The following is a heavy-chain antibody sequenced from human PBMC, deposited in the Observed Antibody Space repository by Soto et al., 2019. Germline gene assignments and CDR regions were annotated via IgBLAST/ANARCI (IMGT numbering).Heavy chain of an antibody. Sequence: WVLRLSCAASGFTFSSYAMRWVRQAPGKGLEWVAVISYDGSKKDYADSVKGRFTISRDNSKDTLYLQMNSLGAEDTAVYYCAVKWGYWGQGTLVTVSS. CDR1: GFTFSSYA. CDR3: AVKWGY. J-gene: IGHJ4*02. V-gene: IGHV3-30-3*01. CDR2: ISYDGSKK. D-gene: IGHD7-27*01.